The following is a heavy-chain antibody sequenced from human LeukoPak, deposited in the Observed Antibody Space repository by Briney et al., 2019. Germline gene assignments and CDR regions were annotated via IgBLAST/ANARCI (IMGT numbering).Heavy chain of an antibody. J-gene: IGHJ4*02. CDR3: ARKKMEGSIAALDY. D-gene: IGHD6-6*01. CDR1: GGSISSGSYY. V-gene: IGHV4-61*02. CDR2: IYTSGST. Sequence: SETLSLTCTVSGGSISSGSYYWSWIRQPAGKGLEWIGRIYTSGSTNYNPSLKSRVTISVDTSKNQFSLKLSSVTAADTAVYYCARKKMEGSIAALDYWGQGTLVTVSS.